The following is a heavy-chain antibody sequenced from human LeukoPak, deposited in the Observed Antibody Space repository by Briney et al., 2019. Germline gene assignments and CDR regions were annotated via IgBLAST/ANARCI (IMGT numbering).Heavy chain of an antibody. D-gene: IGHD3-10*01. V-gene: IGHV4-61*08. Sequence: SQTLSLTCTVSGGSISSADYYWSWIRQPPGKGLEWIGYVFDSGSTNYNPSLQSRVTISLDTSKNQFSLRLSSVTAADTAVYYCVRDTHGGFYFDYWGQGALVTVSS. CDR3: VRDTHGGFYFDY. CDR1: GGSISSADYY. J-gene: IGHJ4*02. CDR2: VFDSGST.